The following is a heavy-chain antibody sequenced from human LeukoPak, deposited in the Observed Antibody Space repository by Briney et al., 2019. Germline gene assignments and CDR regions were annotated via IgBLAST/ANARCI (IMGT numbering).Heavy chain of an antibody. D-gene: IGHD3-22*01. CDR3: ARDLIYYDSSGYSGY. V-gene: IGHV1-18*01. J-gene: IGHJ4*02. CDR2: ISAYNGNT. CDR1: GYTFTSYG. Sequence: ASVKVSCKASGYTFTSYGISWVRQAPGQGLEWMGWISAYNGNTNYAQKLQGRVTVTTDTSTSTAYMELRSLRSDDTAVYYCARDLIYYDSSGYSGYWGQGTLVTVSS.